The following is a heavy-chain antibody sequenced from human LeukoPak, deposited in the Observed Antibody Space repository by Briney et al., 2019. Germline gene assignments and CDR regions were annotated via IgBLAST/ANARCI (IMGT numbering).Heavy chain of an antibody. CDR2: INHSGST. Sequence: SETLSLTCAVYGGSFSGYYWSWIRQPPGKGLEWIGEINHSGSTNYNPSLKSRVTISVDTSKNQFSLKLSSVTAADTAVYYCARGLPFFTRDYYTYYFDYWGQGTLVTVSS. J-gene: IGHJ4*02. D-gene: IGHD3-3*01. V-gene: IGHV4-34*01. CDR1: GGSFSGYY. CDR3: ARGLPFFTRDYYTYYFDY.